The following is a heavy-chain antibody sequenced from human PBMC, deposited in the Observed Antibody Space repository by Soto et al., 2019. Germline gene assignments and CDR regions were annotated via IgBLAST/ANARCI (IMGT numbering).Heavy chain of an antibody. D-gene: IGHD6-6*01. J-gene: IGHJ4*02. V-gene: IGHV3-30-3*01. CDR2: ISYDGSNK. Sequence: GSLRLSCAASGFTFSSYAMHWVRQAPGKGLEWVAVISYDGSNKYYADSVKGRFTISRDNSKNTLYLQMNSLRAEDTAVYYCARGDREYSSSVADYWGQGTLVTVSS. CDR1: GFTFSSYA. CDR3: ARGDREYSSSVADY.